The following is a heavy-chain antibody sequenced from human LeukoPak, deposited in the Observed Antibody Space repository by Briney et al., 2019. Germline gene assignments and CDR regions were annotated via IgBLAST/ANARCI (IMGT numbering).Heavy chain of an antibody. CDR2: IYYSGST. CDR3: ARHRRYYGSVHYFDY. CDR1: GGSISSSSYY. V-gene: IGHV4-39*01. J-gene: IGHJ4*02. D-gene: IGHD3-10*01. Sequence: PSETLSLTCTVSGGSISSSSYYWGSIRQPPGKGLEWIGSIYYSGSTYYNPSLKSRVTISVDTSKNQFSLKLSSVTAADTAVYYCARHRRYYGSVHYFDYWGQGTLVTVSS.